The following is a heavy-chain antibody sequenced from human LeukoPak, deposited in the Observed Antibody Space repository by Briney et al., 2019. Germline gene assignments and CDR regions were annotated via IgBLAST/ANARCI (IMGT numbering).Heavy chain of an antibody. CDR2: IYPGDSDT. J-gene: IGHJ4*02. CDR3: ARLYDTTRNYFDY. CDR1: GYRFTNYW. D-gene: IGHD3-22*01. Sequence: GESLKISCKGFGYRFTNYWIGWVRQVPGKGLEWMGIIYPGDSDTRYSPSFEGHVTVSADRSICQAFLQWSSLRASDTAMYYCARLYDTTRNYFDYWGQGTLVTVSS. V-gene: IGHV5-51*01.